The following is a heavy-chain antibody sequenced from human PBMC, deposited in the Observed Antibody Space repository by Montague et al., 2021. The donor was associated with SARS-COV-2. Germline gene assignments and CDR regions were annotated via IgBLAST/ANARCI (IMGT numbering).Heavy chain of an antibody. V-gene: IGHV4-59*08. J-gene: IGHJ6*01. CDR3: GSGHAGDV. Sequence: SETLSLTCTVYGGPLSPFYWGWLRQPPGKGLEWIGYIFQNGNTRYNPSLKSRLTFSVDTSKNQFSLELRSVTAADAGVYYCGSGHAGDVWGQGTTVTVSS. CDR1: GGPLSPFY. CDR2: IFQNGNT.